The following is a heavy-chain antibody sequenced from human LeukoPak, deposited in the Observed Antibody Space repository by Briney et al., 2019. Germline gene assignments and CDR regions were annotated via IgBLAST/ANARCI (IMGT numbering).Heavy chain of an antibody. CDR2: IYYSGST. V-gene: IGHV4-39*01. D-gene: IGHD3-22*01. CDR3: ARQRNYYDSSGYYYEDWYFDL. CDR1: GGSISSSSYY. J-gene: IGHJ2*01. Sequence: SETLSLTCTVSGGSISSSSYYWGWIRRPPGKGLEWIGSIYYSGSTNYNPSLKSRVTISVDTSKNQFSLKLSSVTAADTAVYYCARQRNYYDSSGYYYEDWYFDLWGRGTLVTVSS.